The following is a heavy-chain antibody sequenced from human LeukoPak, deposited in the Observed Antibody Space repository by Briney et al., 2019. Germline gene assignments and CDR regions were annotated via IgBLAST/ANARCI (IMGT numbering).Heavy chain of an antibody. J-gene: IGHJ4*02. Sequence: PSETLSLTCTVSGGSSSSSSYYWGWIRQPPGKGLEWIGSIYYSGSTYYNPSLKSRVTISVDTSKNQFSLKLSSVTAADTAVYYCARRWRSCSGGSCLDYWGQGTLVTVSA. V-gene: IGHV4-39*07. CDR3: ARRWRSCSGGSCLDY. D-gene: IGHD2-15*01. CDR2: IYYSGST. CDR1: GGSSSSSSYY.